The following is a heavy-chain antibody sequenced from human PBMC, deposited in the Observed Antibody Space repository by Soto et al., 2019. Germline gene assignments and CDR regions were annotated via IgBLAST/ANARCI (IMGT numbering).Heavy chain of an antibody. V-gene: IGHV3-23*01. CDR2: INTSGVNR. J-gene: IGHJ5*01. CDR1: GFTFSNYA. Sequence: EVELLQSGGGLVQPGGSLRLSCAASGFTFSNYAMIWVSQAPGKGLECVSTINTSGVNRHYADSVKSRFSVSRDNSRNTLSLQINNLRAEDTAVYYCTKDWQHDSWGQGTLVTVSS. D-gene: IGHD6-13*01. CDR3: TKDWQHDS.